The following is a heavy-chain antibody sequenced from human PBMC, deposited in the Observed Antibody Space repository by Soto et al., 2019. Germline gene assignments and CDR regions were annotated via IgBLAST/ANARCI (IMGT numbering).Heavy chain of an antibody. CDR1: GGSISSGGYY. Sequence: LSLTCTVSGGSISSGGYYWSWIRQHPGKGLEWIGNIYYSGSTYYNPSLKSRVTISVDTSKNQFSLKLRTVTAADTAVYYCARHSSTSWYFYFDNWGQGTLVTVSS. D-gene: IGHD2-2*01. V-gene: IGHV4-31*03. J-gene: IGHJ4*02. CDR2: IYYSGST. CDR3: ARHSSTSWYFYFDN.